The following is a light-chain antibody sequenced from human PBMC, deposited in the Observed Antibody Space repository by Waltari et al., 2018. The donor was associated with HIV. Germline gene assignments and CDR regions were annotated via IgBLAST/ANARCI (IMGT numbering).Light chain of an antibody. V-gene: IGLV1-40*01. Sequence: QSVLTQPPSVSGAPGPRVTISCTGSTSHIGADYDVPWYQQIPGTAPKLLIPGNKNRPSGVPDRFSASKSGTSASLTITGLQAEDEADYFCQSYDITLSASVVFGGGTKLTVL. CDR1: TSHIGADYD. CDR2: GNK. CDR3: QSYDITLSASVV. J-gene: IGLJ2*01.